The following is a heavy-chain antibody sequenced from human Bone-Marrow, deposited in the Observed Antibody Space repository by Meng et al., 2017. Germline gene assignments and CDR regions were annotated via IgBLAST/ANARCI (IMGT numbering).Heavy chain of an antibody. J-gene: IGHJ6*02. D-gene: IGHD6-13*01. V-gene: IGHV3-7*01. Sequence: GGSLRLSCAASGFTFSSYWMSWVRQAPGKGLEWVANIKQDGSEKYYADSVKGRFTISRDNAKNSLYLQMNSLRAEDTAVYYCARDRDSSSWASYYYYGMDVWGQGTTVTVSS. CDR1: GFTFSSYW. CDR3: ARDRDSSSWASYYYYGMDV. CDR2: IKQDGSEK.